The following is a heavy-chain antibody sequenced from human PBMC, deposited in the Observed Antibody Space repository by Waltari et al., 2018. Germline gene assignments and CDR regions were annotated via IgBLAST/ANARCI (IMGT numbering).Heavy chain of an antibody. D-gene: IGHD3-9*01. J-gene: IGHJ4*02. Sequence: QVQLVQSGAEVKKPGASVKVSCKASGYTFTSYGISWVRQAPGQGLEWMGWRRAYKGNTNYAQKLQGRVTRTTDTSTSTAYMELRSLRSDDTAVYYCARDLRYFDHKTLGYWGQGTLVTVSS. V-gene: IGHV1-18*01. CDR2: RRAYKGNT. CDR1: GYTFTSYG. CDR3: ARDLRYFDHKTLGY.